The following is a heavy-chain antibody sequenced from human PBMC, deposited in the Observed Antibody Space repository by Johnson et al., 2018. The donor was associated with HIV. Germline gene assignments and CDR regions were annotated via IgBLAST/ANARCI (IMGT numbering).Heavy chain of an antibody. D-gene: IGHD4-17*01. Sequence: VQLVESGGRLVQPGGSLGLYCVTSGFTFSNYWMSWVRQAPGKGLEWVASIKRDGSEKYYVDSVRGRFSVSRDNTKKSLYLQMNSLIAEDTAVYYCAREEGDYGDSITDDVFDFWGQGTVVTVSS. CDR1: GFTFSNYW. V-gene: IGHV3-7*01. J-gene: IGHJ3*01. CDR2: IKRDGSEK. CDR3: AREEGDYGDSITDDVFDF.